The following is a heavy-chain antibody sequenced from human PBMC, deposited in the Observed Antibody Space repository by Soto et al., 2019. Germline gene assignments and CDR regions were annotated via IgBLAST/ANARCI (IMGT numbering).Heavy chain of an antibody. Sequence: GGSLRLSCAASGFTFSSYWMHWVRQAPGKGLEWVSAISGSGGSTYYADSVKGQFTISRDNAKKSLYLQMNSLRGEDTAVYYCARDAYGDSETGAFDYWGQGTLVTVSS. D-gene: IGHD4-17*01. CDR2: ISGSGGST. J-gene: IGHJ4*02. V-gene: IGHV3-21*01. CDR3: ARDAYGDSETGAFDY. CDR1: GFTFSSYW.